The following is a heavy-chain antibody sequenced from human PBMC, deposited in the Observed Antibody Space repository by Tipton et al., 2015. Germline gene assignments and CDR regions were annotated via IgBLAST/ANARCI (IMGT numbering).Heavy chain of an antibody. Sequence: QVQLVQSGAEVKRPGASVKVSCKASGYFFTNYGITWVRQAPGQGLEWMGWISGYNGNANSAQKFQDRVTMTMDMSTSTAYMELRSLTSDDTAVYYCARAVEGSCSGGSCYVYWGQGTMVTVS. CDR2: ISGYNGNA. J-gene: IGHJ3*01. CDR1: GYFFTNYG. CDR3: ARAVEGSCSGGSCYVY. V-gene: IGHV1-18*01. D-gene: IGHD2-15*01.